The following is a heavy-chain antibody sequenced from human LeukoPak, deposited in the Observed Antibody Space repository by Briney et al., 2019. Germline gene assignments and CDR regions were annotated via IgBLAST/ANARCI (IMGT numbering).Heavy chain of an antibody. D-gene: IGHD3-9*01. V-gene: IGHV3-30*02. CDR3: AKADWYYFDY. CDR1: GFTFSSYG. Sequence: GGSLRLSCAASGFTFSSYGMHWVRQAPGKGLEWAAFIRYDGSNKYYADSVKGRFTISRDNSKNTLYLQMNSLRAEDTAVYYCAKADWYYFDYWGQGTLVTVSS. CDR2: IRYDGSNK. J-gene: IGHJ4*02.